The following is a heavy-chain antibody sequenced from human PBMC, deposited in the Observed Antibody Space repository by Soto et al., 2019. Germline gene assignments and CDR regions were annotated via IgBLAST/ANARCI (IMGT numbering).Heavy chain of an antibody. Sequence: EVQLVESGGGLVQPGGSLRLSCEASGFTFRNYDMHWVRQGTGKGLEWVSGISAAGDPDYADSVEGRFTISRENAQNSFFLQMNSLRVGDTAVYYCARTDRDFSGLDVWGQGNTVIVSS. V-gene: IGHV3-13*05. CDR2: ISAAGDP. J-gene: IGHJ6*02. CDR1: GFTFRNYD. CDR3: ARTDRDFSGLDV.